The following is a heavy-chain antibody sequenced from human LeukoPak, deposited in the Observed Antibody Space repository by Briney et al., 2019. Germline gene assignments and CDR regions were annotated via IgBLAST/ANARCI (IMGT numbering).Heavy chain of an antibody. CDR1: GGSFTSYY. V-gene: IGHV4-4*07. CDR2: IHTSGST. J-gene: IGHJ4*02. CDR3: ARELYGSGLGPLWY. D-gene: IGHD6-19*01. Sequence: SETLSLTCTVSGGSFTSYYWSWIRQPAGKGLEWIGRIHTSGSTDYNPSLKSRVTMSVDTSKNQFSLKLTSVTAADTAVYYCARELYGSGLGPLWYWGQGTLVTVSS.